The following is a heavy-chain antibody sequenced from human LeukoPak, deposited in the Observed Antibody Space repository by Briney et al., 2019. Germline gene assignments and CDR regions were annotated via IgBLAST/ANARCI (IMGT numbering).Heavy chain of an antibody. Sequence: SETLSLTCTVSGGSISSSTYYWGRIRQPPGKGLEWIGSVYYSGSTYYNPSLKSRVTISVDTSKNQFSLKLSSVTAADTAVYYCASSAQGAARPIDYWGQGTLVTVSS. CDR1: GGSISSSTYY. V-gene: IGHV4-39*01. J-gene: IGHJ4*02. CDR3: ASSAQGAARPIDY. CDR2: VYYSGST. D-gene: IGHD6-6*01.